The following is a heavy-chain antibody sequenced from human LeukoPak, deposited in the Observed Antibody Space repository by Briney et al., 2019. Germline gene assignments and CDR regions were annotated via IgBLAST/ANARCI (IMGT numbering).Heavy chain of an antibody. D-gene: IGHD5-12*01. Sequence: GGSLRLSCAASGFTFDDYGMHWVRQAPGKGLEWVSLISGDGGSTNYADSVKGRFTISRDNAKNSLYLQMNSLRAEDTAVHYCARGGYSGYDWVDYWGQGTLVTVSS. CDR3: ARGGYSGYDWVDY. J-gene: IGHJ4*02. CDR2: ISGDGGST. V-gene: IGHV3-43*02. CDR1: GFTFDDYG.